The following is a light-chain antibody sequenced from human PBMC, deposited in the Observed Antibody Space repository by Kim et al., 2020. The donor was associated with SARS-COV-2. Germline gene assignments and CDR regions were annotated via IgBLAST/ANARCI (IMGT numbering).Light chain of an antibody. J-gene: IGLJ2*01. CDR2: GKN. CDR1: RLRSYS. Sequence: SSELTQDPNIYLTFTRTDSIPCRGDRLRSYSASWYQQKPGQAPVLVIYGKNNRPSGIPDRFSGSSSGNTASLTITGAQAEDEADYYCNSRDSSGNHVVFG. CDR3: NSRDSSGNHVV. V-gene: IGLV3-19*01.